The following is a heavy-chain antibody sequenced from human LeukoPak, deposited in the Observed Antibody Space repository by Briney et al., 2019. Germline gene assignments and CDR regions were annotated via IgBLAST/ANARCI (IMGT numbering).Heavy chain of an antibody. J-gene: IGHJ4*02. CDR2: IKQDGSEK. CDR1: VFIFSSHR. V-gene: IGHV3-7*03. D-gene: IGHD4-17*01. Sequence: AGGCLRLSCAASVFIFSSHRMSWVRQAPWKGLEWVANIKQDGSEKYYVDSVKGRFTISRDNANNSLCLQMNSLRAEDTAVYYCARPRTVTTRFAPIDYWGQGNLVTVSS. CDR3: ARPRTVTTRFAPIDY.